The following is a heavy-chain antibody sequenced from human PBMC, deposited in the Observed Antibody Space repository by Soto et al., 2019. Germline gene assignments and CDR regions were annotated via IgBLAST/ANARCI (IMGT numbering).Heavy chain of an antibody. CDR2: ISYDGSNK. V-gene: IGHV3-30-3*01. D-gene: IGHD6-6*01. J-gene: IGHJ4*02. Sequence: QVQLVESGGGVVQPGRSLRLSCAASGFTFSSYAMHWVRQAPGKGLEWVAVISYDGSNKYYADSVKGRFTISRDNSKNTLYLQRNSLRAEDTAVYYCARIYSSSSISSYWGQGTLVTVSS. CDR1: GFTFSSYA. CDR3: ARIYSSSSISSY.